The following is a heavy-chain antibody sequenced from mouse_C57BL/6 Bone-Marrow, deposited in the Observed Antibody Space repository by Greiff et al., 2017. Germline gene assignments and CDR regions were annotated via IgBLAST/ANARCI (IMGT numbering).Heavy chain of an antibody. V-gene: IGHV5-6*01. Sequence: EVKVVESGGDLVKPGGSLKLSCAASGFTFSSYGMSWVRQTPDKRLEWVATISSGGSYTYYPDSVKGRFTISRDNSKNTLYLQMSSLKSEDTSMYCCARHSNGEGLHYYARDYWGQGTSVTVSS. CDR1: GFTFSSYG. J-gene: IGHJ4*01. CDR3: ARHSNGEGLHYYARDY. CDR2: ISSGGSYT. D-gene: IGHD4-1*01.